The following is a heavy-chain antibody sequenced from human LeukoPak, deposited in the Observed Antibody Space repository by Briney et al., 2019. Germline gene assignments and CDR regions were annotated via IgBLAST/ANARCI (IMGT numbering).Heavy chain of an antibody. J-gene: IGHJ4*02. V-gene: IGHV1-24*01. CDR2: FDPEDGET. CDR3: ATSKQQLVRHYGDY. CDR1: GYSFTNYY. Sequence: ASVKVSCKASGYSFTNYYLHWVRQAPGKGLEWMGGFDPEDGETIYAQKFQGRVTMTEDTSTDTAYMELSSLRSEDTAVYYCATSKQQLVRHYGDYWGQGTLVTVSS. D-gene: IGHD6-13*01.